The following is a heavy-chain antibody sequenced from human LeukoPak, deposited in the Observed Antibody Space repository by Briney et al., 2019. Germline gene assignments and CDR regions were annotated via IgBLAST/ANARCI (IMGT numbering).Heavy chain of an antibody. CDR3: AKDVKYSSSSVDY. D-gene: IGHD6-6*01. J-gene: IGHJ4*02. V-gene: IGHV3-30*02. CDR2: IWYDGSNK. CDR1: GFTFSSYG. Sequence: GGSLRLSCAASGFTFSSYGMHWVRQAPGKGLEWVAVIWYDGSNKYYADSVKGRFTISRDNSKNTLYLQMNSLRAEDTAVYYCAKDVKYSSSSVDYWGQGTLVTVSS.